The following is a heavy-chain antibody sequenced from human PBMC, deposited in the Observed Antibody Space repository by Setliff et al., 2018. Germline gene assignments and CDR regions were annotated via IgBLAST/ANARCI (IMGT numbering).Heavy chain of an antibody. J-gene: IGHJ4*02. CDR1: GYTFTSYG. CDR2: ISAYNGNT. Sequence: GASVKVSCKASGYTFTSYGISWVRQAPGQGLEWMGWISAYNGNTNYAKKLKGRVTMTTDTSTSTAYMELRSLRSDDTAVYYCARDSQPQPPARGYSLAAYYWGQGTLVTVSS. D-gene: IGHD5-18*01. V-gene: IGHV1-18*01. CDR3: ARDSQPQPPARGYSLAAYY.